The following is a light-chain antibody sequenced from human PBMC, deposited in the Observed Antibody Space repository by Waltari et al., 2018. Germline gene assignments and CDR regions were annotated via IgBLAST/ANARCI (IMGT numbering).Light chain of an antibody. J-gene: IGKJ1*01. Sequence: EIAFTQSPGPLSFSPGERAPLSCRASQSVSRTLAWYQQKPGQPPRLLIYDASTRATGIPDRFSGSGSGTDFSLTISRLEPEDFAVYYCQKYGTLPATFGQGTKVEIK. V-gene: IGKV3-20*01. CDR3: QKYGTLPAT. CDR1: QSVSRT. CDR2: DAS.